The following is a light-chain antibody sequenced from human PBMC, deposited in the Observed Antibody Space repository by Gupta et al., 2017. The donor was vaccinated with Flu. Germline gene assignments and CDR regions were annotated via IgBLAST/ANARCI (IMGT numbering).Light chain of an antibody. CDR3: QQYGSSPPVT. V-gene: IGKV3-20*01. CDR1: QSVSSSY. CDR2: GAY. J-gene: IGKJ4*01. Sequence: RATLSCRASQSVSSSYLDWYQQKPGQAPRLLIYGAYSRATGIPDRFSGSGSGTDFTLTIDRLEPEDFAVYYCQQYGSSPPVTFGGGTKVEIK.